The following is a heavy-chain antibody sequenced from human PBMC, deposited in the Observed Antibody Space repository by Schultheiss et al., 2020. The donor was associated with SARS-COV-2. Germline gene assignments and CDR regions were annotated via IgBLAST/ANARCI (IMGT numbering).Heavy chain of an antibody. CDR1: GFTFSDYY. J-gene: IGHJ5*02. V-gene: IGHV3-11*06. D-gene: IGHD5-18*01. CDR2: ISSSSSYI. Sequence: GGSLRLSCAASGFTFSDYYMTWIRQAPGKGLEWVSSISSSSSYIYYADSVKGRFTISRDNAKNSLYLQMNSLRAEDTAVYYCAKGMDTAMVFDPWGQGTLVTVSS. CDR3: AKGMDTAMVFDP.